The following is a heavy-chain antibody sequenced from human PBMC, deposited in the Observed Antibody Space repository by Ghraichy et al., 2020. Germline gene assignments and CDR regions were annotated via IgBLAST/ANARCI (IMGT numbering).Heavy chain of an antibody. V-gene: IGHV3-9*01. J-gene: IGHJ4*02. D-gene: IGHD6-19*01. CDR1: GFTFDDYA. CDR2: ISWNSGSI. CDR3: ATSIAVAGTAFDY. Sequence: GGSLRLSCAASGFTFDDYAMHWVRRAPGKGLEWVSGISWNSGSIGYADSVKGRFTISRDNAKNSLYLQMNSLRAEDTALYYCATSIAVAGTAFDYWGQGTLVTVSS.